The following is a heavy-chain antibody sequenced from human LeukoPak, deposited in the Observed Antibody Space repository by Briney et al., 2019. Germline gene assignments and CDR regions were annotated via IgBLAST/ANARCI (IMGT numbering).Heavy chain of an antibody. V-gene: IGHV4/OR15-8*01. CDR2: IHHSGNS. Sequence: SETLSLTCAVSGGKIIDGYWWSWVRQSPGKGLEWIGEIHHSGNSNFHPSLKSRVTISVDTSRNQFSLNINSVTAADTAVYYCARDLEYCSGGSCYNWFDPWGQGTLVTVSS. D-gene: IGHD2-15*01. CDR3: ARDLEYCSGGSCYNWFDP. CDR1: GGKIIDGYW. J-gene: IGHJ5*02.